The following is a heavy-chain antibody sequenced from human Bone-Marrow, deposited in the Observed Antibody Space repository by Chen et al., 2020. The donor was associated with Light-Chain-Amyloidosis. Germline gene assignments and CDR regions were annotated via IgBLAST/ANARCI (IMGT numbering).Heavy chain of an antibody. CDR2: IYPDDSDA. Sequence: EVQLEQSGPEVKKPGESLNISCKGSGYTFPNYWIGWVRQMPGKELEWMGVIYPDDSDARYSPSFEGQVTISADKSITTAYLQWRSLKASDTAMYYCARRRDGYNFDYWGQGTLVTVSS. CDR1: GYTFPNYW. J-gene: IGHJ4*02. CDR3: ARRRDGYNFDY. V-gene: IGHV5-51*01. D-gene: IGHD5-12*01.